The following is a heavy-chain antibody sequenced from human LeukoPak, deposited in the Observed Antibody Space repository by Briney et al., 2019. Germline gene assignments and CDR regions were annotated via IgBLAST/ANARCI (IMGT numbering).Heavy chain of an antibody. CDR3: ASGGIYYGAAFDF. V-gene: IGHV3-74*01. CDR2: INTDGSST. D-gene: IGHD1-26*01. CDR1: GFTFSNYW. J-gene: IGHJ4*02. Sequence: PGGSLRLSCAASGFTFSNYWMHWVRQAPGKGLVWVSRINTDGSSTSYVDSVKGRFTISRDNAKNSLYLQMNSLRAEDTALYYCASGGIYYGAAFDFWGQGTLVTVSS.